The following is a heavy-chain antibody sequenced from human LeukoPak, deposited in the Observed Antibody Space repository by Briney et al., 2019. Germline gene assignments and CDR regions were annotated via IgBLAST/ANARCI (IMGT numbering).Heavy chain of an antibody. J-gene: IGHJ4*02. CDR1: GYTFTSYD. CDR3: ARGRRQQWLVRQYYFDY. CDR2: MNPNSGNT. V-gene: IGHV1-8*01. D-gene: IGHD6-19*01. Sequence: ASVKVPCKASGYTFTSYDINWVRQATGQGLEWMGWMNPNSGNTGYAQKFQGRVTMTRNTSISTAYMELSSLRSEDTAVYYCARGRRQQWLVRQYYFDYWGQGTLVTVSS.